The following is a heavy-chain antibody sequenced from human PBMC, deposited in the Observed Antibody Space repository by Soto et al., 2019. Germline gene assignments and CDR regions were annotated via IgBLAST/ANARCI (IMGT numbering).Heavy chain of an antibody. J-gene: IGHJ4*02. CDR3: VQTTGWPGFDF. CDR2: IYGGGTT. Sequence: EVQLVESGGGLIQPGGSLRLSCAASGFSVSSKYMTWVRQAPGKGLEGVSVIYGGGTTYYADSVKGRFTISRDNSKNTLYLQRTCLRAEDTAVYYCVQTTGWPGFDFWGQGTLVTVSS. V-gene: IGHV3-53*01. CDR1: GFSVSSKY. D-gene: IGHD6-19*01.